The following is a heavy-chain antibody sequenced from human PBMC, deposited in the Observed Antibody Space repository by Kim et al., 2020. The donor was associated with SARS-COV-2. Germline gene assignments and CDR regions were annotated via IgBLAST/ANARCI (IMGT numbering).Heavy chain of an antibody. Sequence: SETLSLTCTVSGGSISSYYWSWIRQPPGKGLEWIGYIYYSGSTNYNPSLKSRVTISVDTSKNQFSLKLSSVTAADTAVYYCARDLSGELSLDAFDIWGQGTMVTVSS. CDR3: ARDLSGELSLDAFDI. J-gene: IGHJ3*02. V-gene: IGHV4-59*01. D-gene: IGHD3-16*02. CDR2: IYYSGST. CDR1: GGSISSYY.